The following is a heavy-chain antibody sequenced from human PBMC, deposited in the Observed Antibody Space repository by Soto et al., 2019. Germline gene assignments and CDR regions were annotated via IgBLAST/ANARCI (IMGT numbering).Heavy chain of an antibody. V-gene: IGHV3-33*01. CDR2: IWYDGSNK. D-gene: IGHD3-10*01. Sequence: QVQLVESGGGVVQPGRSLRLSCAASGFTFSSYGMHWVRQAPGKGLEWVAVIWYDGSNKYYADSVKGRFTISRDNSKNTLYLQMNSLRAEDTGVYYCAREVTMVRGVVYYYYGMDVWGQGTTVTVSS. CDR3: AREVTMVRGVVYYYYGMDV. J-gene: IGHJ6*02. CDR1: GFTFSSYG.